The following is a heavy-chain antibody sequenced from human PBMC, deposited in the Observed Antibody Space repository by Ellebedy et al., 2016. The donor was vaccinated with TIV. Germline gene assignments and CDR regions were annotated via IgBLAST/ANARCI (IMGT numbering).Heavy chain of an antibody. CDR2: IKEDGSEQ. CDR1: GFTFSDYA. D-gene: IGHD3-16*01. CDR3: ARPFVRNWFDP. J-gene: IGHJ5*02. V-gene: IGHV3-7*03. Sequence: GGSLRLXXAASGFTFSDYAMHWVRQAPGKGLEWVANIKEDGSEQYYVDSVKGRFIISRDNAKKSLYLQMNGLRAEDTAVYYCARPFVRNWFDPWGQGTLVTVSS.